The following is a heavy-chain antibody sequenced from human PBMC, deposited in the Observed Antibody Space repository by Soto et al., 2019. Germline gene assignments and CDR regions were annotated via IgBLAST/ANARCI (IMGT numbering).Heavy chain of an antibody. J-gene: IGHJ6*02. V-gene: IGHV3-74*01. D-gene: IGHD3-10*01. CDR1: GFTFSNSW. CDR2: INSDGSTT. Sequence: LRLSCAASGFTFSNSWMHWVRQAPGRGLVWVSRINSDGSTTSYADPVKGRFTISRDNAKNTLYLQMHSLRAEETAVYYCARSPLLGGYGMDVWGQGTTVTVSS. CDR3: ARSPLLGGYGMDV.